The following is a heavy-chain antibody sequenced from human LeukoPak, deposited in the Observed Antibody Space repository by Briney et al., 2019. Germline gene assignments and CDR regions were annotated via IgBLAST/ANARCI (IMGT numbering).Heavy chain of an antibody. V-gene: IGHV3-33*01. Sequence: GGSLRLSCAASGFTFSSYGMHWVRQAPGKGLEWVAVIWYDGSNKYYADSVKGRFTISRGNSKNTLYLQMNSLRAEDTAVYYCARGLRGQYSSSSGFYFDYWGQGTLVTVSS. CDR2: IWYDGSNK. CDR3: ARGLRGQYSSSSGFYFDY. D-gene: IGHD6-6*01. J-gene: IGHJ4*02. CDR1: GFTFSSYG.